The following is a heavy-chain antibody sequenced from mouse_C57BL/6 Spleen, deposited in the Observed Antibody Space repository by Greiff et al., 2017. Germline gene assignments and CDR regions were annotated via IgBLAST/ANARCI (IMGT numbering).Heavy chain of an antibody. CDR1: GYTFTSYW. V-gene: IGHV1-69*01. CDR2: IDPSDSYT. Sequence: QVQLQQPGAELVMPGASVKLSCKASGYTFTSYWMHWVKQRPGQGLEWIGEIDPSDSYTNYNQKFKGKSTLTVDKSSSTAYMQLSSLTSEDSAVYYCARSRVGSTYFDYWGQGTTLTVSS. CDR3: ARSRVGSTYFDY. D-gene: IGHD1-1*01. J-gene: IGHJ2*01.